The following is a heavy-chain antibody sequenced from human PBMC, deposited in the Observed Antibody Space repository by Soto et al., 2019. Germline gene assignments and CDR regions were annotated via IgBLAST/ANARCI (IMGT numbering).Heavy chain of an antibody. CDR1: GGSISSDYYY. J-gene: IGHJ4*02. CDR2: IYYTGST. Sequence: HVQLQESGPGLVKPSQTLSLTCTVSGGSISSDYYYWSWIRQPPGKGLEWLAVIYYTGSTYYNPSLRSRLTISIDTSKNQFSLSLRSVPAADTAVYYCATVPAHYFDYWGQGTLVTVSS. V-gene: IGHV4-30-4*01. CDR3: ATVPAHYFDY.